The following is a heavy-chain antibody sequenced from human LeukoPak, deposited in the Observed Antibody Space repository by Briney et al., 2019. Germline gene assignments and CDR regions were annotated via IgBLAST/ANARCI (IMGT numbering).Heavy chain of an antibody. CDR1: GYTFTSYY. D-gene: IGHD2-8*01. J-gene: IGHJ4*02. V-gene: IGHV1-46*01. Sequence: ASVKVSCKASGYTFTSYYIHWVRQAPGQGLEWMGVINPSGTGTNYAQRFQGRVTMTRDMSTSTVYMELSSLRSEDTAVYYCARASRGVYAMSTLFDYWGQGTLVTVSS. CDR3: ARASRGVYAMSTLFDY. CDR2: INPSGTGT.